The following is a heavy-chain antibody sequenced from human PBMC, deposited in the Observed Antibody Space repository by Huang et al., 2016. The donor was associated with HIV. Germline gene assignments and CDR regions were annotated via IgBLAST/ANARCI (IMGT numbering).Heavy chain of an antibody. CDR2: GNHGGST. CDR1: GGSLHGYY. CDR3: ATSRSGSGWFLDI. Sequence: QVQLYQWGAGPLRPSETLSLTCGVSGGSLHGYYWNWLRQSPGRGLEWIGEGNHGGSTKHNPSLKSRVTISVDTSKIQFSLTLTSVTATDTADYYCATSRSGSGWFLDIWGRGTLVSVS. J-gene: IGHJ2*01. V-gene: IGHV4-34*01. D-gene: IGHD6-19*01.